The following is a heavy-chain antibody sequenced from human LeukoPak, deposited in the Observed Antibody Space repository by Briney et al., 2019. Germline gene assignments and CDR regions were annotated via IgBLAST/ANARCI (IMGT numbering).Heavy chain of an antibody. V-gene: IGHV3-23*01. CDR1: GFTFSSYA. CDR2: ISGSGGST. CDR3: AKDLAGYYYFSGQNDY. Sequence: PGGSLRHSCAPSGFTFSSYAMSWVRPAPGKGLEWVSAISGSGGSTYYADSVKGRFTISRDNSKNTLYLQMNSLRAEDTAVYYCAKDLAGYYYFSGQNDYWGQGTLVTVSS. D-gene: IGHD3-22*01. J-gene: IGHJ4*02.